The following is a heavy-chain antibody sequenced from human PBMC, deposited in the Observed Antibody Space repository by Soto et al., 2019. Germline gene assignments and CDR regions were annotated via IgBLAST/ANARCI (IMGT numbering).Heavy chain of an antibody. J-gene: IGHJ4*02. D-gene: IGHD3-10*01. CDR2: ISYDGSNK. Sequence: QVQLVESGGGVVQPGRSLRLSCAASGFTFSSYGMHWVRQAPGKGLEWVAVISYDGSNKYYADSVKGRFTISRDNSKTTLYLQMNSLRAEDTAVYYCAKDRYYGSGPPQYFDYWGQGTLVTVSS. CDR1: GFTFSSYG. V-gene: IGHV3-30*18. CDR3: AKDRYYGSGPPQYFDY.